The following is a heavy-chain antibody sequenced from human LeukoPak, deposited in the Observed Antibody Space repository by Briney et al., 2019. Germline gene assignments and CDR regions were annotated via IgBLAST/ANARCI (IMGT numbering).Heavy chain of an antibody. Sequence: SVKTSCKAAGYTFTGNYMHWVRQAPEQGLEWMGIINPSGGSTSYAQKFQGRVTMTWDTSTSTLYMELSSLRSEDTAVYYCVRERERGTYFIWGQGTLVIVSS. CDR3: VRERERGTYFI. CDR2: INPSGGST. CDR1: GYTFTGNY. V-gene: IGHV1-46*01. D-gene: IGHD3-10*01. J-gene: IGHJ4*02.